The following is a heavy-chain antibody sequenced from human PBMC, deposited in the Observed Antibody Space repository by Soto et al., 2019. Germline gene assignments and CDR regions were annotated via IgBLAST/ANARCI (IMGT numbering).Heavy chain of an antibody. V-gene: IGHV1-18*04. J-gene: IGHJ6*02. D-gene: IGHD3-10*01. Sequence: ASVKVSCKASGYSFTDYYTHWVRQAPGQGLEWMGWISAYNGNTNYAQKLQGRVTMTTDTSTSTAYMELRSLRSDDTAVYYCASLRGVITIQPYSYYGMDVWGQGTTVNVS. CDR1: GYSFTDYY. CDR2: ISAYNGNT. CDR3: ASLRGVITIQPYSYYGMDV.